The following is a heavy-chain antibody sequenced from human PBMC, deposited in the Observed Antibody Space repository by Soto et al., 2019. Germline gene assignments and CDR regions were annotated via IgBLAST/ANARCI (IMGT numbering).Heavy chain of an antibody. J-gene: IGHJ4*02. D-gene: IGHD4-17*01. CDR2: ISGNGRII. CDR3: ARDFDADSRTDFYY. CDR1: GFIFSDYY. Sequence: GGSLRLSCATSGFIFSDYYMHWIRQAPGKGLEWISYISGNGRIIQYADSAKGRFTISRDNAQNSLYLQMNSLRAEDTALYFCARDFDADSRTDFYYWGQGTLVTVS. V-gene: IGHV3-11*01.